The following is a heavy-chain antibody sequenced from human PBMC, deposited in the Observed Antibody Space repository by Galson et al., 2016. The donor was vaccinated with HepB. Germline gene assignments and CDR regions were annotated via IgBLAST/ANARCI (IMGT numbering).Heavy chain of an antibody. Sequence: SVKVSCKAPGYTFSNYGISWVRQAPGQGLEWMGWISAYNGNTHYAQNLQGRVTMTTDTSTSTAYMELRSLRSDDTGVYYCAKYSGSYFYYGMDVWGQGTTVTVSS. CDR3: AKYSGSYFYYGMDV. CDR2: ISAYNGNT. V-gene: IGHV1-18*01. D-gene: IGHD1-26*01. J-gene: IGHJ6*02. CDR1: GYTFSNYG.